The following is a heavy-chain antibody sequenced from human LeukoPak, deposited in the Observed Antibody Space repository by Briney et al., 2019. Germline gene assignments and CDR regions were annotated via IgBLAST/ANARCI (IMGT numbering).Heavy chain of an antibody. D-gene: IGHD6-13*01. V-gene: IGHV4-59*12. CDR2: IYYNGGT. CDR3: ARVGIAAAGYFDY. J-gene: IGHJ4*02. Sequence: PSETLSLTCTVTGDSISRYYWSWIRQPPGKGLEWIGYIYYNGGTKYNPSLESRVTISRDTSKNQFSLKLSSVTAADTAVYHCARVGIAAAGYFDYWGQGTLVTVSS. CDR1: GDSISRYY.